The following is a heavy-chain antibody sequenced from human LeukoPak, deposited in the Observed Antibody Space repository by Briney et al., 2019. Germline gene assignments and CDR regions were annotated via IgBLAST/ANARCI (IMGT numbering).Heavy chain of an antibody. CDR3: ARGSWSAADTNIDY. Sequence: GGSLRLSCAASGFTLSTYWMHWVRQGPGKGLVWVSCINSDGSRTTYADSVKGRITISRDNAKNTLYLQMNTLRVEDTAVYYCARGSWSAADTNIDYWGQGTLVTVSS. CDR2: INSDGSRT. CDR1: GFTLSTYW. J-gene: IGHJ4*02. V-gene: IGHV3-74*01. D-gene: IGHD6-13*01.